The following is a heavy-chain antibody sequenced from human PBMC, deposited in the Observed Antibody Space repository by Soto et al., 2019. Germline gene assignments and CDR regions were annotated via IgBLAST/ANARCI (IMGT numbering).Heavy chain of an antibody. V-gene: IGHV3-11*01. J-gene: IGHJ4*02. Sequence: PGGSLRLSCAASKFTFSDYYMNWILQAPGKGLEWLSSISSGGSSIHYADSVKGRFTISRDNAKNSLYLQMNSLRAADTAVYYCARRAAAGGNFDYWGQGTLVTVSS. CDR3: ARRAAAGGNFDY. D-gene: IGHD6-13*01. CDR1: KFTFSDYY. CDR2: ISSGGSSI.